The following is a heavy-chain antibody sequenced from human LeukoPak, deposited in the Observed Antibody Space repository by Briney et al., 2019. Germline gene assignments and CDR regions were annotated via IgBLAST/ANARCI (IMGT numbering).Heavy chain of an antibody. V-gene: IGHV4-34*01. CDR1: GGSFSGYY. CDR3: ARGREWLVSVRPWFDP. D-gene: IGHD6-19*01. Sequence: SETLSLTCAVYGGSFSGYYWSWIRQPPGKGLEWIGEINHSGSTNYDPSLKSRVTISVDTSKNQFSLKLSSVTAADTAVYYCARGREWLVSVRPWFDPWGQGTLVTVSS. CDR2: INHSGST. J-gene: IGHJ5*02.